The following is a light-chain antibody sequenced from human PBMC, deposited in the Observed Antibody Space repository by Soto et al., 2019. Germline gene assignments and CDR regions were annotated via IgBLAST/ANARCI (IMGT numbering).Light chain of an antibody. Sequence: QSVLTQPPSASGTPGQRVTISCSGSNSNIGTNTVSWYQQLPGTAPKLLIYSHDQRPSGVPDRFSGSWSGASASLAISGLQSDDEADYYCATWDDSLNSWVFGGGTKLTVL. J-gene: IGLJ3*02. V-gene: IGLV1-44*01. CDR2: SHD. CDR1: NSNIGTNT. CDR3: ATWDDSLNSWV.